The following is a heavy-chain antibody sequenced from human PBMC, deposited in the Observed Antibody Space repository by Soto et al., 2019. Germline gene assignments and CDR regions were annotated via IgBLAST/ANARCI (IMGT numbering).Heavy chain of an antibody. J-gene: IGHJ4*02. CDR2: IYYSGST. Sequence: SETLSLTCTVSGGYISSYYWTWIRQPPGKGLEWIGYIYYSGSTNYNPPLKSLVTMSIDTSKNQFSLKLSSVTAADTAVYYCARAFGSTMPSLFWGQGTLVTVSS. CDR3: ARAFGSTMPSLF. V-gene: IGHV4-59*01. CDR1: GGYISSYY. D-gene: IGHD2-2*01.